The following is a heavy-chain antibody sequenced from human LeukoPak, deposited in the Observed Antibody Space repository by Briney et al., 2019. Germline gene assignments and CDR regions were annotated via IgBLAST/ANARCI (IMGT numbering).Heavy chain of an antibody. J-gene: IGHJ5*02. CDR3: ARHRGYSYGLSGWFDP. V-gene: IGHV5-51*01. CDR1: GYSFSSYW. CDR2: IYPGDSDT. Sequence: GESLKISCRGSGYSFSSYWIAWVRHMPGEGLEGMGVIYPGDSDTRYSPSFQGQVTISADKSISTAYLQWSSLTASDTAMYYCARHRGYSYGLSGWFDPWGQGTLVTVSS. D-gene: IGHD5-18*01.